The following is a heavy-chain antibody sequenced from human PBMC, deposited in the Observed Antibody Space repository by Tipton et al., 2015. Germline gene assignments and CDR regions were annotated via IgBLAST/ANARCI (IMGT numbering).Heavy chain of an antibody. CDR1: GGPITSSAYY. CDR2: VYFSGTT. D-gene: IGHD3-9*01. Sequence: TLSLTCTVSGGPITSSAYYWGWIRQPPGKGLEWIGSVYFSGTTYYNPSLKSRVTMSRDTSKNQFSLKLTSVTAADTAAYYCACQDYDSLTRDYQTVDYWGQGTLVTVSS. J-gene: IGHJ4*02. V-gene: IGHV4-39*07. CDR3: ACQDYDSLTRDYQTVDY.